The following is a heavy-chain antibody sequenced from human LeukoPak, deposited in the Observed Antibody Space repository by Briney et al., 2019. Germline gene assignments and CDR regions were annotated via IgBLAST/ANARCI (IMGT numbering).Heavy chain of an antibody. V-gene: IGHV3-53*01. J-gene: IGHJ4*02. CDR2: IYGGGST. Sequence: GGSLRLSCAASGFTVSSNYMNWVRQAPGKGLEWVSVIYGGGSTYYADSVKGRFTISRDNSKNTLYLQMNSLRAEDTAVYYCAVESEYYDILTGYYLYWGQGTLVTVSS. D-gene: IGHD3-9*01. CDR1: GFTVSSNY. CDR3: AVESEYYDILTGYYLY.